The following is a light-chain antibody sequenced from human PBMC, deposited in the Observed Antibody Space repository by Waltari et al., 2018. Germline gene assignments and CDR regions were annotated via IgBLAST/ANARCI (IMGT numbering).Light chain of an antibody. V-gene: IGLV2-23*01. Sequence: SASTHPASTSGSPGQSIPLPPTPTTTYFVSWYQHLPGKAPRLLIYEGSKRPSGLSGRFSGSQSGNTASLTISGLEFDDQATYYCCSSSGGGTWVFGGGTELAVL. CDR3: CSSSGGGTWV. J-gene: IGLJ3*02. CDR1: TTYF. CDR2: EGS.